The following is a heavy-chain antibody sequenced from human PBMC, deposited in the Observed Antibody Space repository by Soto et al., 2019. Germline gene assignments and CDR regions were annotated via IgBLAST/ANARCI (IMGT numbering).Heavy chain of an antibody. CDR3: ARAPPYSSGGPFDY. CDR1: VDSVSSNSAA. D-gene: IGHD6-19*01. V-gene: IGHV6-1*01. J-gene: IGHJ4*02. CDR2: TYYRSKLYN. Sequence: PSQTLSLTCAISVDSVSSNSAAWNLISQSPSRGPEWLGRTYYRSKLYNDYAVSVKSRITINPDTSKNQFSLQLNSVTPEDKAVYYCARAPPYSSGGPFDYWGQGTMVTVSS.